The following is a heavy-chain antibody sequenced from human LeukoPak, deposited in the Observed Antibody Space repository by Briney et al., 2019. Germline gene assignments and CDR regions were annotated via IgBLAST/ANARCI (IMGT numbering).Heavy chain of an antibody. CDR2: IYYSGST. V-gene: IGHV4-31*03. J-gene: IGHJ4*02. CDR3: ARSAQTVTTFPLDY. CDR1: GGSVSSGGYY. Sequence: SETLSLTCTVSGGSVSSGGYYLSWIRQHPGQGLEWIGYIYYSGSTYYNPSLQSRVTISVDTSKNQFSLKLSSVTAADTAVYYCARSAQTVTTFPLDYWGQGTLVTVSS. D-gene: IGHD4-17*01.